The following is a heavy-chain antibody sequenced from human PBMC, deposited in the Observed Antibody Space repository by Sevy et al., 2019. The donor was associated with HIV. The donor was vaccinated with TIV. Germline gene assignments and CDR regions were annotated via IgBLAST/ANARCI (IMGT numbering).Heavy chain of an antibody. J-gene: IGHJ4*02. CDR1: GGSISSGDYN. CDR3: ARGPPFGY. Sequence: SETLSLTCTVSGGSISSGDYNWSWIRQPPGKGLEWIGYIYYTGRTDYNPSLKSRVIISVDTSKNQVSLKLSSVTAADTAVCYCARGPPFGYWGQGTLVTVSS. V-gene: IGHV4-30-4*01. CDR2: IYYTGRT.